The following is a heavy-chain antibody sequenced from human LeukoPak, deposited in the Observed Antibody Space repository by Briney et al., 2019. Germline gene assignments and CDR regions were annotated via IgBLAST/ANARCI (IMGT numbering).Heavy chain of an antibody. CDR1: GGSFSGYY. D-gene: IGHD3-22*01. V-gene: IGHV4-34*01. CDR3: ARGPAVGGYYSYFDY. CDR2: INHSGST. J-gene: IGHJ4*02. Sequence: SETLSLTCAVYGGSFSGYYWSWIRQPPGKGLEWIGEINHSGSTNYNPSLKSRVTISVDTSMNQFSLKLSSVTAADTAVYYCARGPAVGGYYSYFDYWGQGTLVTVSS.